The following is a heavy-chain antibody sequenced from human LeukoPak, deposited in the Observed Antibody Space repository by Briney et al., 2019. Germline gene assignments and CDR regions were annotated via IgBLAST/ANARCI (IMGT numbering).Heavy chain of an antibody. V-gene: IGHV5-51*01. CDR2: IYPGDSES. J-gene: IGHJ4*02. CDR3: ARHPWGIKVADY. CDR1: GYTFTSYW. D-gene: IGHD3-16*01. Sequence: GESLKISCKGSGYTFTSYWIGWVRQMPGKGLEWMGIIYPGDSESKYNPSLQGQVTISADKSITTAYLQWDSLKASDTAMYYCARHPWGIKVADYWGQGTLVTVSS.